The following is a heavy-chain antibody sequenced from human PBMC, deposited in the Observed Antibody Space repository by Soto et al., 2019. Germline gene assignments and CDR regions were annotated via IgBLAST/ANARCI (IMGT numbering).Heavy chain of an antibody. D-gene: IGHD1-26*01. J-gene: IGHJ4*02. V-gene: IGHV3-66*01. CDR1: GFTVSSNY. Sequence: GGSLRLSCAASGFTVSSNYMSWVRQAPGKGLEWVSVIYSGGSTYYADSVKGRFTIPRDNSKNTLYLQMNSLRAEDTAVYYCARSGSYSAAFDYWGQGTLVTVSS. CDR2: IYSGGST. CDR3: ARSGSYSAAFDY.